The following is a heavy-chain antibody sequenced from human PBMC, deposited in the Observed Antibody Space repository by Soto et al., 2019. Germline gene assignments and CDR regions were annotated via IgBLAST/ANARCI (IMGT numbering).Heavy chain of an antibody. CDR1: GYTFTSYG. V-gene: IGHV1-18*01. J-gene: IGHJ5*02. Sequence: ASVKVSCKASGYTFTSYGISWVRQAPGQGLEWMGWISAYNGNTNYAQKLQGRVTMTTDTSTSTAYMELRSLRSDDTAVYYCARDALRYSSGWFEPWGQGTLVTVSS. D-gene: IGHD6-19*01. CDR3: ARDALRYSSGWFEP. CDR2: ISAYNGNT.